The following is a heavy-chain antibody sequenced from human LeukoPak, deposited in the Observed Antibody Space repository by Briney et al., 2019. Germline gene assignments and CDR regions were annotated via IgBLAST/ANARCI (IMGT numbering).Heavy chain of an antibody. CDR2: INPNSGGT. CDR3: ARVAGGPFSAPDY. V-gene: IGHV1-2*02. D-gene: IGHD3-10*01. CDR1: GYTCTGYY. Sequence: ASVKVSCKASGYTCTGYYMHWVRQAPGQGLEWMGWINPNSGGTNYAQKFQGRVTMTRDTSISTAYMELSRLRSDDTAVYYCARVAGGPFSAPDYWGQGTLATVSS. J-gene: IGHJ4*02.